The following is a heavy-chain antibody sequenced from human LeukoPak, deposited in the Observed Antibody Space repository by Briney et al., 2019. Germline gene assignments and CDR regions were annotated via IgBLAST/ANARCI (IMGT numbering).Heavy chain of an antibody. Sequence: GGSLRLSCAASGFTFSSYAMSWVRQAPGKGLEWVSVIYSGGSTYYADSVKGRFTISRDNSKNTLYLQMNSLRAEDTAVYYCAREIYYDSSGYYHPWGQGTLVTVSS. J-gene: IGHJ5*02. CDR2: IYSGGST. CDR1: GFTFSSYA. V-gene: IGHV3-53*01. CDR3: AREIYYDSSGYYHP. D-gene: IGHD3-22*01.